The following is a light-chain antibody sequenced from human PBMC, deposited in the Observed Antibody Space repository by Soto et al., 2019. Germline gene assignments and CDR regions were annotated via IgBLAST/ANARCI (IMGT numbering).Light chain of an antibody. CDR3: QQYGSSPKA. CDR2: GSS. CDR1: QTVTNDY. V-gene: IGKV3-20*01. Sequence: EIVLTQSPGTLSLYPGERATLSCRASQTVTNDYLAWFQKRPGQAPRLLIYGSSSRDTGIPDRFSGSGSGTDFTLTISNLEPEDFAVYYCQQYGSSPKAFGQGTKVEIK. J-gene: IGKJ1*01.